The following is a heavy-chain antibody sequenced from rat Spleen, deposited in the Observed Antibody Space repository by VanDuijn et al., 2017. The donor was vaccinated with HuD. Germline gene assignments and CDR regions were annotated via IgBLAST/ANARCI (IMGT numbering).Heavy chain of an antibody. CDR3: ARAYYGYWFFDF. CDR2: INSAGST. V-gene: IGHV3-3*01. Sequence: DVQLQESGPGLVKPSQSLSLTCSVPFYSVTSSYRWSWIRKFPGNKLEWMGYINSAGSTNYNPSLKSRISITRDTSKNQFFLQVNSVTTEDTATYYCARAYYGYWFFDFWGPGTMVTVSS. D-gene: IGHD1-6*01. J-gene: IGHJ1*01. CDR1: FYSVTSSYR.